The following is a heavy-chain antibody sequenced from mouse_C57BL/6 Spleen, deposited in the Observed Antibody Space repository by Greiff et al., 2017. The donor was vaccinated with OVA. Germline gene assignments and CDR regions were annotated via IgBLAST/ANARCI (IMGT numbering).Heavy chain of an antibody. J-gene: IGHJ2*01. CDR2: IYPGSGST. Sequence: QVQLQQPGAELVKPGASVKMSCKASGYTFTSYWITWVKQRPGQGLEWIGDIYPGSGSTNYNEKFKSKATLTVDTSSSTAYMQLSSLTSEDSAVYYCARNPLDYSNPVPYYFDDWGQGTTLTVSS. D-gene: IGHD2-5*01. V-gene: IGHV1-55*01. CDR3: ARNPLDYSNPVPYYFDD. CDR1: GYTFTSYW.